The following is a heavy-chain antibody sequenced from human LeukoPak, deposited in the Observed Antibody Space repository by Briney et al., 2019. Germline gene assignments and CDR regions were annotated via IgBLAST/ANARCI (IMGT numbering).Heavy chain of an antibody. Sequence: GGSLRLSCVASGFAFGRSWMSWVRQAPGKGLEGVGNIQPDGSEQYPVDSVKGRFTISRDNSMISLFLQMSSLRVEDTAVYYCASQSFARFDPWGQGTLVTVSS. CDR2: IQPDGSEQ. CDR1: GFAFGRSW. D-gene: IGHD3-16*01. V-gene: IGHV3-7*01. J-gene: IGHJ5*02. CDR3: ASQSFARFDP.